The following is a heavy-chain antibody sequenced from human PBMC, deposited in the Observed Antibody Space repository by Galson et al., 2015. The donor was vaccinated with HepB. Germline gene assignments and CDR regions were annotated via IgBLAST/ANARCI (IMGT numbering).Heavy chain of an antibody. CDR3: ARDGRRDGYNLHQGGVR. CDR1: GFTFSDYY. V-gene: IGHV3-11*01. J-gene: IGHJ4*02. CDR2: ISSSGSTI. D-gene: IGHD5-24*01. Sequence: SLRLSCAASGFTFSDYYMSWIRQAPGKGLEWVSYISSSGSTIYYADSVKGRFTISRDNAKNSLYLQMNSLRAEDTAVYYCARDGRRDGYNLHQGGVRWGQGTLVTVSS.